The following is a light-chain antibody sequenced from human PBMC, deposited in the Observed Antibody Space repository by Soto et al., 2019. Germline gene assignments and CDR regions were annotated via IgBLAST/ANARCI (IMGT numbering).Light chain of an antibody. V-gene: IGLV2-11*01. CDR2: GVT. J-gene: IGLJ1*01. Sequence: QCALAQPGPVSETGGQSVTNFCTGTSSDLGGYPRFPWYQQRPAKAPHFIIYGVTQRPSGVPDRFSGSRSGNTASLSISGLQVEDEADYYCCSHSASYTFVFGTGTKVTVL. CDR1: SSDLGGYPR. CDR3: CSHSASYTFV.